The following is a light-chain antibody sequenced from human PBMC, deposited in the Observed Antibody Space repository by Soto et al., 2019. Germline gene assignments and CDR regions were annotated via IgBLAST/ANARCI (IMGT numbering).Light chain of an antibody. V-gene: IGKV3-15*01. J-gene: IGKJ2*01. CDR1: QSVSHN. CDR2: GAS. Sequence: EILMTQSPATLSVSPGERATLSCRASQSVSHNLAWYQQKPGQAPRLLFYGASIRAIGIPARFSGSGAGTEFTLTISSLQSEDFAIYYCQQSNNWPYTFGQGTKLEIK. CDR3: QQSNNWPYT.